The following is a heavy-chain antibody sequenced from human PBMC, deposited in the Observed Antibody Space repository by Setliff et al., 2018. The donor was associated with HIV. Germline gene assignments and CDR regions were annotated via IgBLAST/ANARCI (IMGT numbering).Heavy chain of an antibody. D-gene: IGHD2-15*01. CDR3: AKDRSVRDYNYHYLDV. V-gene: IGHV3-30*02. CDR1: GFTFSTYG. Sequence: PGGSLRLSCAVSGFTFSTYGMHWVRQAPGKGLEWVAFIQYDGKRIYYGESVNGRFTISRDNPKNTLYLQMNSLRPEDTAVYYCAKDRSVRDYNYHYLDVWGKGTTVTVSS. CDR2: IQYDGKRI. J-gene: IGHJ6*03.